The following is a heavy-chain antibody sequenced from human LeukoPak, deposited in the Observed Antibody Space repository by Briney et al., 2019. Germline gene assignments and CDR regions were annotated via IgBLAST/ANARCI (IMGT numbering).Heavy chain of an antibody. V-gene: IGHV3-23*01. J-gene: IGHJ4*02. CDR1: GFTFSSYA. D-gene: IGHD4-23*01. CDR2: ISGSGVST. Sequence: GGSLRLSCAASGFTFSSYAISWVRQAPGKGLEWVSAISGSGVSTYYADSVRGRFTISRDNSKNTLYLQMNSLRAEDTAVYYCAKDYGGNFGDYWGQGTLVTVSS. CDR3: AKDYGGNFGDY.